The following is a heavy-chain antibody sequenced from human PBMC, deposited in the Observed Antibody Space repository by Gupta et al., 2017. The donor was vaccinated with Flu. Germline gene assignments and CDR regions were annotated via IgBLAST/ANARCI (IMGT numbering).Heavy chain of an antibody. D-gene: IGHD2-2*01. J-gene: IGHJ6*02. CDR3: ARQGGRCSSTSCYAWFHYYYGMDV. CDR2: IIPIFGTA. CDR1: GGTFSSYA. V-gene: IGHV1-69*06. Sequence: QVHLVQSGAEVKKPGSSVKVSCKASGGTFSSYAISWVRQAPGQGLEWMGGIIPIFGTANYAQKFQGRVTITADKSTSTAYMELSSLRSEDTAVYYCARQGGRCSSTSCYAWFHYYYGMDVWGQGTTVTVSS.